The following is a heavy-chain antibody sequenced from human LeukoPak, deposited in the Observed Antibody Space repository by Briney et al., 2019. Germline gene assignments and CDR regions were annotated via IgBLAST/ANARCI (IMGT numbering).Heavy chain of an antibody. CDR2: ISSSSSTI. CDR1: GFTFSSYS. CDR3: AKDYYDSSGYPPGAFDI. Sequence: GGSLRLSCAASGFTFSSYSMNWVRQAPGKGLEWVSYISSSSSTIYYADSVKGRFTISRDNAKNSLYLQMNSLRAEDTAVYYCAKDYYDSSGYPPGAFDIWGQGTMVTVSS. V-gene: IGHV3-48*01. J-gene: IGHJ3*02. D-gene: IGHD3-22*01.